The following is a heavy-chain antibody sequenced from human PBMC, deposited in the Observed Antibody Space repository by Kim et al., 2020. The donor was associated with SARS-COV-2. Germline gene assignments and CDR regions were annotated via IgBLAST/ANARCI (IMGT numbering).Heavy chain of an antibody. V-gene: IGHV3-43D*03. CDR1: DDYA. CDR3: AKSNCSSTSCYAMAPFDY. CDR2: ISWDGGST. J-gene: IGHJ4*02. Sequence: DDYAMHWVRQAPGKGLEWVSLISWDGGSTYYADSVKGRFTISRDNSKNSLYLQMNSLRAEDTALYYCAKSNCSSTSCYAMAPFDYWGQGTLAT. D-gene: IGHD2-2*01.